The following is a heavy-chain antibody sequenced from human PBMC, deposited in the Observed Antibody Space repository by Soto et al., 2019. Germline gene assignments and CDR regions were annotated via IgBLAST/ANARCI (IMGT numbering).Heavy chain of an antibody. J-gene: IGHJ4*02. V-gene: IGHV4-39*01. CDR3: ARHRDIVVVVAANFDY. Sequence: QLQLQESGPGLVKPSETLSLTCTVSGGSISSSSYYWGWIRQPPGKGLEWIGSIYYSGSTYYNPSLKSRVTISVDTSKNQFSLKLSSVTAADTAVYYCARHRDIVVVVAANFDYWGQGTLVTVSS. CDR1: GGSISSSSYY. D-gene: IGHD2-15*01. CDR2: IYYSGST.